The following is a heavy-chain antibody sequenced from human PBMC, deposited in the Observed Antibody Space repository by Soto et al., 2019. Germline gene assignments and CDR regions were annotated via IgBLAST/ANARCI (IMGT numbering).Heavy chain of an antibody. Sequence: LRLSCAASGFTFSTTWMSWVRQTPGKGLEWVATIRQDESEKYYVDSVKGRFTVSRDNAKNSLYLQMDSLRVEDTAIYYCARGDYFDRRFDNWGQGALVTVSS. V-gene: IGHV3-7*03. CDR3: ARGDYFDRRFDN. CDR2: IRQDESEK. J-gene: IGHJ4*02. CDR1: GFTFSTTW. D-gene: IGHD3-22*01.